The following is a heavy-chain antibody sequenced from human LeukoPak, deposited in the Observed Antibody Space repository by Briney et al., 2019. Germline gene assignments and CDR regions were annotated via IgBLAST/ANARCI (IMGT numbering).Heavy chain of an antibody. J-gene: IGHJ5*02. CDR2: INPNSGGT. Sequence: ASVKVSCKASGYTFTGYYMHWVRQAPGHGLEWMGRINPNSGGTNYAQKFQGRVTMTRDTSISTAYMELSRLRSDDTAVYYCARDKPTSDYDTPPGGWFDPWGQGTLVTVSS. CDR3: ARDKPTSDYDTPPGGWFDP. V-gene: IGHV1-2*06. D-gene: IGHD2-8*02. CDR1: GYTFTGYY.